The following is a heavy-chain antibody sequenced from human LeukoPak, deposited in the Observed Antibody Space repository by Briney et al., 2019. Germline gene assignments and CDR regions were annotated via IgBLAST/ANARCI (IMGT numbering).Heavy chain of an antibody. CDR1: GGSISSSNW. Sequence: SETLSLTCAVSGGSISSSNWWSWVRQPPGKGLEWIGEIYHSRSTNYNPSLKSRVTISVDKSKNQFSLKRSSVTAADTAVYYCARAIVPMVRGVIIPYYYYGMDVWGKGTTVTVSS. V-gene: IGHV4-4*02. J-gene: IGHJ6*04. CDR2: IYHSRST. D-gene: IGHD3-10*01. CDR3: ARAIVPMVRGVIIPYYYYGMDV.